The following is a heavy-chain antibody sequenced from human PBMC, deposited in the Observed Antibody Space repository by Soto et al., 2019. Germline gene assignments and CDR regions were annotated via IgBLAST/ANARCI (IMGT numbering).Heavy chain of an antibody. CDR2: IRSKAYGGTT. Sequence: GGSLRLSCTASGFTFGDYAMSWFRQAPGKGLEWVGFIRSKAYGGTTEYAASVKGRFTISRDDSKSIAYLQMNSLKTEDTAVYYCTRVHYDFWSGYYAFDIWGQGTMVTVSS. CDR1: GFTFGDYA. D-gene: IGHD3-3*01. V-gene: IGHV3-49*03. CDR3: TRVHYDFWSGYYAFDI. J-gene: IGHJ3*02.